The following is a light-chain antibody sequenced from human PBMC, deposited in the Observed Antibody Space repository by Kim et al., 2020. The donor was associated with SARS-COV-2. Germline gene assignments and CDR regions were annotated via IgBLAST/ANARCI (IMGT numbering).Light chain of an antibody. V-gene: IGLV3-21*01. CDR1: NSGRKR. J-gene: IGLJ2*01. CDR3: QVWENTLRT. Sequence: VAPGKTARITGGGKNSGRKRRHWYQHKPGQAPVLVIYYDSDRPPGVSERFSASNSGNTATLAISSVEPGDEADYYCQVWENTLRTFGGGTQLTVL. CDR2: YDS.